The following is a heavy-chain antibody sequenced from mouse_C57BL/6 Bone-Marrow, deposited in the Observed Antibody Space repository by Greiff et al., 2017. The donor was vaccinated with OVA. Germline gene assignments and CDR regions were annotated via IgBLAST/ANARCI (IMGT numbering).Heavy chain of an antibody. V-gene: IGHV14-2*01. CDR1: GFNIKDYY. D-gene: IGHD2-5*01. CDR2: IDPEDGAT. J-gene: IGHJ3*01. CDR3: ARTYDSNYDFAY. Sequence: VQLQQSGAELVKPGASVKLSCTASGFNIKDYYMHWVKQRTEQGLEWIGRIDPEDGATKYAPKFQGKATITSDTSSNTAYLQLSSLTSEDTAVYYCARTYDSNYDFAYWGQGTLVTVSA.